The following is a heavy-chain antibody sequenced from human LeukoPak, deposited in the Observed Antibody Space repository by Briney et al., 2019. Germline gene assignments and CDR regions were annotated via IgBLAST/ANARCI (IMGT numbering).Heavy chain of an antibody. CDR3: AKESGSVIDY. CDR1: GFTFSNAW. V-gene: IGHV3-15*01. CDR2: IKSKTDGGTT. D-gene: IGHD3-10*01. J-gene: IGHJ4*02. Sequence: GGSLRLSCAASGFTFSNAWMSWVRQAPGKGLEWVGRIKSKTDGGTTDYAAPVKGRFTISRDDSKNTLYLQMNSLRAEDTAVYYCAKESGSVIDYWGQGTLVTVSS.